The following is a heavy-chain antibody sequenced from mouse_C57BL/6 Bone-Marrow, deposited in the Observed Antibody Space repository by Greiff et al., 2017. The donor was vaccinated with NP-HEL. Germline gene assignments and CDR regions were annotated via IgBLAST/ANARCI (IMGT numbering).Heavy chain of an antibody. CDR1: GFTFSSYG. J-gene: IGHJ3*01. CDR2: ISSGGSYT. Sequence: EVQLVESGGDLVKPGGSLKLSCAASGFTFSSYGMSWVRQTPDKRLEWVATISSGGSYTYYPDSVKGRFTISRDNAKNTLYLQMSSLKSEDTAMYYCAREGSSSRRFAYWGQGTLVTVSA. D-gene: IGHD1-1*01. CDR3: AREGSSSRRFAY. V-gene: IGHV5-6*01.